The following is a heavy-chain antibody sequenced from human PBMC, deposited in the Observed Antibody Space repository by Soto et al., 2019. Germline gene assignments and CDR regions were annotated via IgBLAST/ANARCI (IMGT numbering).Heavy chain of an antibody. CDR3: AMVDVYVTPSQQDV. V-gene: IGHV1-18*01. CDR2: INTYNGNT. D-gene: IGHD3-16*01. CDR1: GYTFTRYG. J-gene: IGHJ6*02. Sequence: QVQLVQSGAEVKNPGASVKVSCKASGYTFTRYGIGWARQAPGQGLEWMGWINTYNGNTNYAQNVQGRVTLTTDTYTSTAYMELRSLRSNDTAIYYCAMVDVYVTPSQQDVWGQGTTVIVSS.